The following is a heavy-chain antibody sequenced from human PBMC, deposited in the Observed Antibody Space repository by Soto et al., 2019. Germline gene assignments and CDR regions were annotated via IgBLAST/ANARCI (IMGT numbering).Heavy chain of an antibody. Sequence: PSETLSLTCAVYGGSFSGYYWSWIRQPPGKGLEWIGEINHSGSTNYNPSLKSRVTISVDTSKNQFSLKLSSVTAADTAVYYCARGLPMYDSSGYTLAQHFDYWGQGTLVTVSS. D-gene: IGHD3-22*01. J-gene: IGHJ4*02. V-gene: IGHV4-34*01. CDR1: GGSFSGYY. CDR3: ARGLPMYDSSGYTLAQHFDY. CDR2: INHSGST.